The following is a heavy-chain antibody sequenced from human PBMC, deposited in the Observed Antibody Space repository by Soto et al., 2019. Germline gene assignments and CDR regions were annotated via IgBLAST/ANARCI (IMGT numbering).Heavy chain of an antibody. J-gene: IGHJ4*02. D-gene: IGHD2-21*02. CDR3: ARGYVVVTV. Sequence: SETLSLTCAVYGGSFSCYYWSWIRQPPGKGLEWIGEINHSGSTNYNPSLKSRVTISVDTSKNQFSLKLSSVTAADTAVYYCARGYVVVTVWGQGTLVTVSS. V-gene: IGHV4-34*01. CDR1: GGSFSCYY. CDR2: INHSGST.